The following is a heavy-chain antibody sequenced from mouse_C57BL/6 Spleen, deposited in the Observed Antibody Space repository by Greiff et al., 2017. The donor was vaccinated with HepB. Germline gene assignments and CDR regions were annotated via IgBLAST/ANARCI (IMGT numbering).Heavy chain of an antibody. CDR2: INPNNGGT. D-gene: IGHD1-1*01. J-gene: IGHJ2*01. CDR1: GYTFTDYY. CDR3: AREDYGSPHFDY. V-gene: IGHV1-26*01. Sequence: EVQLQQSGPELVKPGASVKISCKASGYTFTDYYMNWVKQSHGKSLEWIGDINPNNGGTSYNQKFKGKATLTVDKSSSTAYMELRSLTSEDSAVYYCAREDYGSPHFDYWGQGTTLTVSS.